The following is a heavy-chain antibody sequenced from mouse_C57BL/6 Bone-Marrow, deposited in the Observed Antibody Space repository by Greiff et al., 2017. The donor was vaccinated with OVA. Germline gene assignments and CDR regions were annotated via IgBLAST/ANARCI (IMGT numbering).Heavy chain of an antibody. V-gene: IGHV3-6*01. CDR2: IRYDGSN. Sequence: DVQLQESGPGLVKPSQSLSLTCSVSGYSITSGYYWNWIRQFPGNKLEWMGYIRYDGSNNYNPSLKNRISITRDTSKNQFFLKLNSVTTEDTATYYCARDLAVFDYWGQGTTLTVSS. CDR1: GYSITSGYY. CDR3: ARDLAVFDY. J-gene: IGHJ2*01.